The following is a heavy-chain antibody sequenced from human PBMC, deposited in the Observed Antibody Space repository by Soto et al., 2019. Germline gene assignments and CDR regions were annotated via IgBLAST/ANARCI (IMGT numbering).Heavy chain of an antibody. CDR3: ATHIRDVYNYYYYGMDV. Sequence: GASVKVSCKVSGYTLTELSMHWVRQAPGKGLEWMGGFDPEDGETIYAQKFQGRVTMTEDTSTDTAYMELSSLRSEDAAVYYCATHIRDVYNYYYYGMDVRGQGTTVTVSS. J-gene: IGHJ6*02. CDR1: GYTLTELS. D-gene: IGHD1-1*01. CDR2: FDPEDGET. V-gene: IGHV1-24*01.